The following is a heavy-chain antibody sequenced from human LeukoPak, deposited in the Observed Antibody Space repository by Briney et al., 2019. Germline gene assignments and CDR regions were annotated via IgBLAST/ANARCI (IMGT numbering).Heavy chain of an antibody. Sequence: PGESLRLSCAASGFTFSSYAMSWVRQAPGKGLEWVSAISGSGGSTYYADSVKGRFTISRENSKNKLYLQMNSLRAEDTAVYYCAKDERAMVMAFDIWGQGTMVTVSS. CDR2: ISGSGGST. D-gene: IGHD5-18*01. CDR1: GFTFSSYA. J-gene: IGHJ3*02. CDR3: AKDERAMVMAFDI. V-gene: IGHV3-23*01.